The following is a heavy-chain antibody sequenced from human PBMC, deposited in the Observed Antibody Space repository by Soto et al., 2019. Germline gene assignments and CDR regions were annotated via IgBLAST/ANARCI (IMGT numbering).Heavy chain of an antibody. D-gene: IGHD1-1*01. V-gene: IGHV3-23*01. J-gene: IGHJ4*02. CDR3: AKRPLEIHVYDY. CDR1: GFTFRNYG. CDR2: ISGIGANT. Sequence: GGSLRLSCAASGFTFRNYGMSWVRQAPGKGLEWVSSISGIGANTFYTDSVKGRFTISRDNSKNTLFLQINSLRAEDTAVYYCAKRPLEIHVYDYWGQGTLVTVSS.